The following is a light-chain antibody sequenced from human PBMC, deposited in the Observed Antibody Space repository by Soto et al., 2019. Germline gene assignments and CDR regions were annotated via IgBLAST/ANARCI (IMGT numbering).Light chain of an antibody. CDR3: QQFNSWAGFT. CDR1: QGISSA. CDR2: DAS. Sequence: AIQLTQSPSSLSASVGDRVTITCRASQGISSALAWYQQKPGKAPKLLIYDASSLESGVPSRFSGSGSGTDFTLTISSLQPEDFATYYCQQFNSWAGFTFGGGTKWIS. J-gene: IGKJ4*01. V-gene: IGKV1-13*02.